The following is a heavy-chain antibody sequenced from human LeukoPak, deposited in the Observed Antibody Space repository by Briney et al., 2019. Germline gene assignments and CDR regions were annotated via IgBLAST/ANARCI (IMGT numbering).Heavy chain of an antibody. V-gene: IGHV3-21*01. CDR1: GFTFSRYS. J-gene: IGHJ6*02. D-gene: IGHD2-15*01. CDR3: ARDLGSGMDV. CDR2: ISSSSSYI. Sequence: PGGSLRLSCAASGFTFSRYSMNWVRQAPGKGLEWVSSISSSSSYIYYADSVKGRFTISRDNAKNSLYLQMNSLRAEDTAVYYCARDLGSGMDVWGQGTTVTVSS.